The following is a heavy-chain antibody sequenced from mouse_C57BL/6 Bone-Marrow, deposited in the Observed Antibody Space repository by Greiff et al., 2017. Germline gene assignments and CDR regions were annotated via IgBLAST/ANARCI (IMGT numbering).Heavy chain of an antibody. D-gene: IGHD1-1*01. CDR2: ISNLAYSI. CDR3: ARQHGSSYDALDY. Sequence: EVKLVESGGGLVQPGGSLKLSCAASGFTFSDYGMAWVRQAPRKGPEWVAFISNLAYSIYYADTVTGRFTMSRENAKNTLYLEMSSLRSEDTAMYYCARQHGSSYDALDYWGQGTSVTVSS. V-gene: IGHV5-15*01. CDR1: GFTFSDYG. J-gene: IGHJ4*01.